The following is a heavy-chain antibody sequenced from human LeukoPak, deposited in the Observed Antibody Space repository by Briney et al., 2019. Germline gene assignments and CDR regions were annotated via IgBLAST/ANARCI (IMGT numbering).Heavy chain of an antibody. CDR1: GGSISSYY. D-gene: IGHD3-22*01. Sequence: SETLSLTCTVSGGSISSYYWSWIRQPAGKGLEWIGRIYTSGSTNYNPSLKSRVTMSVDTSKNQFSLKLSSVTAADTAVYYCARNGVSSGYTAFGYWGQGTLVTVSS. J-gene: IGHJ4*02. V-gene: IGHV4-4*07. CDR3: ARNGVSSGYTAFGY. CDR2: IYTSGST.